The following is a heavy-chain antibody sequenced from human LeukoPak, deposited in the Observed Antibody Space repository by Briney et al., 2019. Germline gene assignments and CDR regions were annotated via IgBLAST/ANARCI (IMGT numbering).Heavy chain of an antibody. CDR3: ASSGWYLSSFN. CDR2: IYYSGST. Sequence: SETLSLTCAVSGGSISSGGYSWSWIRQPPGKGLEWIGYIYYSGSTYYNPSLKSRVTISVDTSKNQFSLKLSSVTAADTAVYYCASSGWYLSSFNWGQGTLVTVSS. J-gene: IGHJ4*02. D-gene: IGHD6-19*01. CDR1: GGSISSGGYS. V-gene: IGHV4-30-4*07.